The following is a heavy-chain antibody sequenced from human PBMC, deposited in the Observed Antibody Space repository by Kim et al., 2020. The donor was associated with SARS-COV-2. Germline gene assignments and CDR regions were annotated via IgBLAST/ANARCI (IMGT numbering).Heavy chain of an antibody. Sequence: GGSLRLSCAASGFTFSSYGMHWVRQAPGKGLEWVAVIWYDGSNKYYADCVKGRFTISRDNSKNTLYLQMNSLRAEDTAVYYCAKERYYYDSSGYQGFDLDYWGQGTLVTVSS. V-gene: IGHV3-33*06. CDR1: GFTFSSYG. CDR2: IWYDGSNK. J-gene: IGHJ4*02. D-gene: IGHD3-22*01. CDR3: AKERYYYDSSGYQGFDLDY.